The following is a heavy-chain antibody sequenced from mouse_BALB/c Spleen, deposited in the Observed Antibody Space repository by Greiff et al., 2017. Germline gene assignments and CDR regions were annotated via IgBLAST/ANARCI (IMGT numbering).Heavy chain of an antibody. V-gene: IGHV5-17*02. CDR2: ISSGSSTI. CDR3: ARLSYYGDY. J-gene: IGHJ2*01. CDR1: GFTFSSFG. Sequence: EVKLMESGGGLVQPGGSRKLSCAASGFTFSSFGMHWVRQAPEKGLEWVAYISSGSSTIYYADTVKGRFTISRDNPKNTLFLQMTSLRSEDTAMYYCARLSYYGDYWGQGTTLTVSS.